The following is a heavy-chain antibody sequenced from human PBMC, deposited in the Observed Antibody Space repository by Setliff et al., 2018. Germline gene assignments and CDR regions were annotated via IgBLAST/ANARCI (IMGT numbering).Heavy chain of an antibody. V-gene: IGHV1-18*01. J-gene: IGHJ1*01. CDR3: ASAHYYSGYIEYFQY. D-gene: IGHD5-12*01. CDR1: GYTFTSYG. CDR2: ISAYNGYT. Sequence: ASVKVSCKASGYTFTSYGISWMRQAPGQGLEWMGWISAYNGYTNYAQKLQGRVTITRDTSASTVYMELSSLRSEDTAVYYCASAHYYSGYIEYFQYWGQGTLVTVSS.